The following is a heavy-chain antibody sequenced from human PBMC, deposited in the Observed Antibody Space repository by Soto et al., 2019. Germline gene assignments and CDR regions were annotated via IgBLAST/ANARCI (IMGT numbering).Heavy chain of an antibody. CDR3: ARQGIARDHAFDI. CDR1: GGSISSGDYF. V-gene: IGHV4-30-4*01. Sequence: LQESGPGLVKPSETLSLTCSVSGGSISSGDYFWSWLRQPPGKGLEWIGNIYYSRTTYSNPSLKSRVTISVDTSKNQFSLKVTSVTAADTAVYYCARQGIARDHAFDIWGLGTMVTVSS. J-gene: IGHJ3*02. D-gene: IGHD2-15*01. CDR2: IYYSRTT.